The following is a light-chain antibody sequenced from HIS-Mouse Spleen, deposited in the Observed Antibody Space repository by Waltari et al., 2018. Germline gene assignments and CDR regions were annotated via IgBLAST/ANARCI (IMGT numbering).Light chain of an antibody. J-gene: IGLJ3*02. Sequence: QSALTQPASVSGSPGQSITISCTGTSSDVGSYNLVPWYQQHPGKAPKLMIYEGSKRPSGVSIRFSGSKSGNTASLTISGLQAEDEADYYCCSYAGSSTFGVFGGGTKLTVL. V-gene: IGLV2-23*03. CDR1: SSDVGSYNL. CDR3: CSYAGSSTFGV. CDR2: EGS.